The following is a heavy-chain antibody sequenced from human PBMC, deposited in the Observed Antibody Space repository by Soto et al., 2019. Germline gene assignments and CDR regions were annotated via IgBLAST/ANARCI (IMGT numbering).Heavy chain of an antibody. CDR2: IYYSGST. D-gene: IGHD3-10*01. J-gene: IGHJ5*02. CDR3: ARYGSGSSVWFDP. Sequence: QVQLQESGPGLVKPSETLSLTCTVSGGSISSYYWSWIRQPPGKGLEWIGYIYYSGSTNYNPSLRIRVTISVDTCKTQFSLKLSSMTAADTAVYYCARYGSGSSVWFDPWGQGTLVTVSS. CDR1: GGSISSYY. V-gene: IGHV4-59*01.